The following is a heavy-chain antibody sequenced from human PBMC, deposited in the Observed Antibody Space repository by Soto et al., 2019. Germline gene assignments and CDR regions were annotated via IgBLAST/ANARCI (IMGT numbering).Heavy chain of an antibody. V-gene: IGHV4-34*01. J-gene: IGHJ6*02. CDR1: GGSFSGYS. Sequence: PSETLSLTCAVYGGSFSGYSWSWIRQPPGKGLEWIGEINHSGSTNYILSLKSRVTISIDTSKNQFSLKLNSVTAADTAVYYCARVDIWTVYGCMDVWGQVTTVTVSS. CDR2: INHSGST. D-gene: IGHD3-9*01. CDR3: ARVDIWTVYGCMDV.